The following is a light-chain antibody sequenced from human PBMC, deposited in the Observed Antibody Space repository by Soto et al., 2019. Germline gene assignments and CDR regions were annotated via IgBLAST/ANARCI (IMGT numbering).Light chain of an antibody. J-gene: IGKJ5*01. Sequence: EIVLTQSPATMSVSPGERATLSCRASQSVNSNVAWYQQKPGQPPRLLIYAASTRATGVPPRFSGGGSGTEFILTISSLQSEDFAVYYCQQHTDWPPITFGQGTRLEIK. CDR2: AAS. CDR3: QQHTDWPPIT. V-gene: IGKV3-15*01. CDR1: QSVNSN.